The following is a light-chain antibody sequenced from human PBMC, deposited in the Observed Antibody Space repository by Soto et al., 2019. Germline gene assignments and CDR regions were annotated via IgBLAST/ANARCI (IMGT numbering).Light chain of an antibody. V-gene: IGKV1-5*03. CDR3: QQYNSYSP. Sequence: DIQMTQSPSTLSASVGDRVTITCRASQSISPWLAWYQQKPGKAPKLLIYMTSRLESGLPSRFSGSGSGTEFTITISRLQTDDFATYYCQQYNSYSPFGQGTKVDIK. CDR1: QSISPW. CDR2: MTS. J-gene: IGKJ1*01.